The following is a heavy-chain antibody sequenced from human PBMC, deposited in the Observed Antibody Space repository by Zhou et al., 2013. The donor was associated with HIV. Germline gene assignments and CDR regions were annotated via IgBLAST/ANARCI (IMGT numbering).Heavy chain of an antibody. Sequence: QVQLQESGPGVVKPSETLSLTCAVSDYSISSGYYWGWIRQPPGRGLEWIGSIYHSGNTYYNPSLKSRVTISIDTSKNQFSLKLTSVTVADTAVYYCARWSCSSSACQKATFDIWGQGTLVTVSS. CDR3: ARWSCSSSACQKATFDI. D-gene: IGHD2-2*01. CDR2: IYHSGNT. CDR1: DYSISSGYY. V-gene: IGHV4-38-2*01. J-gene: IGHJ3*02.